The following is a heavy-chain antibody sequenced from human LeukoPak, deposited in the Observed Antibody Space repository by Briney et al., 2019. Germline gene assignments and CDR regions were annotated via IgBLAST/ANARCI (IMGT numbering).Heavy chain of an antibody. J-gene: IGHJ3*02. CDR1: GFTFSSYA. D-gene: IGHD2-2*01. CDR3: AKGSSSEAFDI. Sequence: GGSLRLSCAASGFTFSSYALNWVRQAPQKGLEWVSAIIGSGSTTYYADSVKGRFTISRGNSKNALYLQMNSLRAEDTAVYYCAKGSSSEAFDIWGQGTMVTVSS. V-gene: IGHV3-23*01. CDR2: IIGSGSTT.